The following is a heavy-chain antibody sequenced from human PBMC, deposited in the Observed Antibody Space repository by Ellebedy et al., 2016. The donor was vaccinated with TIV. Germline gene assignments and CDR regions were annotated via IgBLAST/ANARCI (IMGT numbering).Heavy chain of an antibody. CDR2: ISGSGGST. J-gene: IGHJ3*02. CDR3: APGSGYEIGGDSFAI. D-gene: IGHD6-25*01. CDR1: GFTFSSYA. Sequence: GGSLRLXCAASGFTFSSYAMSWVRQAPGKGLEWVSAISGSGGSTYYADSVKGRFTISRDNSKNTLYLQMNSLRAEDTAVHYCAPGSGYEIGGDSFAIWGQGTMVTVSS. V-gene: IGHV3-23*01.